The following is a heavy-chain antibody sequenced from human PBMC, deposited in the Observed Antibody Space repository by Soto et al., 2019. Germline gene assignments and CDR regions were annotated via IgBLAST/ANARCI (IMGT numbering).Heavy chain of an antibody. CDR1: GYTFTSYG. CDR3: ARVWTTGQAYFDY. CDR2: IIAIIGTA. D-gene: IGHD4-17*01. J-gene: IGHJ4*02. V-gene: IGHV1-69*13. Sequence: ASVKVSCKASGYTFTSYGISWVRQAPGQGLEWMGGIIAIIGTANYAQKFQGRVTITADESTSTAYMELSSLRSEDTAVYYCARVWTTGQAYFDYWGQGTLVTVSS.